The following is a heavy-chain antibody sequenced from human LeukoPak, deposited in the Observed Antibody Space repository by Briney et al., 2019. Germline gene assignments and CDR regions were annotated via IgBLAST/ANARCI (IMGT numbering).Heavy chain of an antibody. CDR3: ANAHSPFTFYFDY. V-gene: IGHV3-23*01. J-gene: IGHJ4*02. Sequence: GGSLRLSCAASGFTFSSYVMSWVRQAPGKGLEWVSAISGSGGSTYYADSVKGRFTISRDNSKNTLYLQMNSLRAEDTAVYYCANAHSPFTFYFDYWGQGTLVTVSS. D-gene: IGHD2/OR15-2a*01. CDR2: ISGSGGST. CDR1: GFTFSSYV.